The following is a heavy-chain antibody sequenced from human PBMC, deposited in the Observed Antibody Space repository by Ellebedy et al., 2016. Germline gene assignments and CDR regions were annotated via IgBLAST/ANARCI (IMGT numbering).Heavy chain of an antibody. CDR3: ARVVLHGGYFDY. J-gene: IGHJ4*02. CDR1: GFTFTSSA. D-gene: IGHD3-10*01. V-gene: IGHV1-58*02. Sequence: ASVKVSCKASGFTFTSSAMQWVRQARGQRLEWIGWIVVGSGNTNYAQKFQERVTITRDMSTTTAYMELRSLGSDDTAVYYCARVVLHGGYFDYWGQGTLVTVSS. CDR2: IVVGSGNT.